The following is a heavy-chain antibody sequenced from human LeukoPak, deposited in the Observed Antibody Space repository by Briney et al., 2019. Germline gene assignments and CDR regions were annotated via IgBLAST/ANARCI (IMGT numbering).Heavy chain of an antibody. CDR3: ARNLGSGWYYDY. CDR1: GGSISSYY. Sequence: SETLSLTCTVSGGSISSYYWSWIRQPPGKGLEWIGCMYCSGSTNYNPSLRSRVTISVDTSKNQFSLKLSSVTAADTAVYYCARNLGSGWYYDYWGQGILVTVSS. D-gene: IGHD6-19*01. CDR2: MYCSGST. J-gene: IGHJ4*02. V-gene: IGHV4-59*08.